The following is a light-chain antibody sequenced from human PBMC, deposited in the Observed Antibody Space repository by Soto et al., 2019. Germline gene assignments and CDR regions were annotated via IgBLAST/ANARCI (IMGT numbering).Light chain of an antibody. CDR1: QSVSNNY. CDR3: LQYGSSGT. CDR2: GAS. V-gene: IGKV3-20*01. J-gene: IGKJ1*01. Sequence: SRSAAERGTRSCMASQSVSNNYLAWYQQKPGQAPRLLIYGASFRATGIPDRFSGSGSGTDFTLPISRLEPEDFAVYYWLQYGSSGTFGQGTNVDIK.